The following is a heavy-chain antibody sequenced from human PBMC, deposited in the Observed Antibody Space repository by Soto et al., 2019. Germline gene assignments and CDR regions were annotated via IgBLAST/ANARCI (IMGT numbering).Heavy chain of an antibody. D-gene: IGHD2-2*01. CDR1: GFTFSSYA. Sequence: PXVALRLACSVSGFTFSSYAMHWVRQAPGKGLEYVSAISSNGGSTYYADSVKGRFTISRDNSKNTLYLQMSSLRAEDTAVYYCVKDMIVVVTADMVGRGAFDIWGQGTMVTVSS. CDR2: ISSNGGST. J-gene: IGHJ3*02. CDR3: VKDMIVVVTADMVGRGAFDI. V-gene: IGHV3-64D*06.